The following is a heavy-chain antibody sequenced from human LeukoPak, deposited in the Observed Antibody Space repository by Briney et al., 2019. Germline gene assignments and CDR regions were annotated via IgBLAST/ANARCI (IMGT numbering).Heavy chain of an antibody. D-gene: IGHD3-22*01. J-gene: IGHJ3*02. Sequence: SETLSLTCTVSGGSISSYYWSWIRQPPGKGLEWIGYIYYSGSTNYNPSLKSRVTISVDTSKNQFSLKLSSVTAADTAVYYCARDPGWMYYDSSGLFAFGIWGQGTMVTVSS. V-gene: IGHV4-59*01. CDR3: ARDPGWMYYDSSGLFAFGI. CDR2: IYYSGST. CDR1: GGSISSYY.